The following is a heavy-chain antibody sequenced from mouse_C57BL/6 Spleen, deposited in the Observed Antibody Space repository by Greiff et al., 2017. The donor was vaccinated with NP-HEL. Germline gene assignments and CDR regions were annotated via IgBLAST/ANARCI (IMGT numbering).Heavy chain of an antibody. CDR1: GYSFTGYY. Sequence: VHVKQSGPELVKPGASVKISCKASGYSFTGYYMNWVKQSPEKSLEWIGEINPSTGGTTYNQKFKAKATLTVDKSSSTAYMQLKSLTSEDSAVYYCARVITTVPMDYWGQGTSVTVSS. CDR2: INPSTGGT. CDR3: ARVITTVPMDY. V-gene: IGHV1-42*01. J-gene: IGHJ4*01. D-gene: IGHD1-1*01.